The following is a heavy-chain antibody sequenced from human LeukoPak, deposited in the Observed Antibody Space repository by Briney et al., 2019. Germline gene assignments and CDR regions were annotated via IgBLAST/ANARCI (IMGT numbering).Heavy chain of an antibody. CDR3: ARARLRYYGSGSYGV. V-gene: IGHV3-30*02. D-gene: IGHD3-10*01. CDR1: GFTFSSYA. CDR2: IRYDGSNK. Sequence: GGSLRLSCAASGFTFSSYAMHWVRQAPGKGLEWVAFIRYDGSNKYYADSVKGRFTISRDNAKNSLYLQMNSLRAEDTAVYYCARARLRYYGSGSYGVWGKGTTVTISS. J-gene: IGHJ6*04.